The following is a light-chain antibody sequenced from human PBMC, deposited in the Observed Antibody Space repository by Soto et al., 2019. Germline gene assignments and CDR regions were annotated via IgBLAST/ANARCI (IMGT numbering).Light chain of an antibody. J-gene: IGLJ2*01. CDR2: EVS. CDR1: SSDVGAYGY. Sequence: QSALTQPASVSGSPGQSITISCTGTSSDVGAYGYVSWYQQHPGKAPKLMIYEVSYRPSGVSNRFSGSKSGNAASLTISGLQAEDEADYYCSSYTTCSAVVFGGGTKLTVL. CDR3: SSYTTCSAVV. V-gene: IGLV2-14*01.